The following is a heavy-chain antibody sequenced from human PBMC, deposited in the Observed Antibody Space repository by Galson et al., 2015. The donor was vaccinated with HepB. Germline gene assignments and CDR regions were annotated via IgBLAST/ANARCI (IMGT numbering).Heavy chain of an antibody. J-gene: IGHJ4*02. V-gene: IGHV3-7*03. CDR2: MKEDGSKK. CDR1: GFPFRTYW. CDR3: ARDDPGYGGYHL. D-gene: IGHD5-12*01. Sequence: SLRLSCAASGFPFRTYWMTWVRQAPGKGLEWVANMKEDGSKKYYVGSAKGRFTISRDNAKNSLYLHMDSLRAEDTAVYYCARDDPGYGGYHLWGQGTLVTVSS.